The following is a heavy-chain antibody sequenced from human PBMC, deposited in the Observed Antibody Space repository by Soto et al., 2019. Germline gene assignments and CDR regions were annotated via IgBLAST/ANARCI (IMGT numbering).Heavy chain of an antibody. V-gene: IGHV5-51*01. Sequence: PGESLKISCKGSGYSFASYWIGWVRQMPGKGLEWMGIIYPGDSDARYGPSFQGQVTISADKSISTTYLQWSSLKASDTAMYYCTRPSIIPTSWGAFDIWGQGTMVTVSS. D-gene: IGHD3-16*01. CDR1: GYSFASYW. J-gene: IGHJ3*02. CDR2: IYPGDSDA. CDR3: TRPSIIPTSWGAFDI.